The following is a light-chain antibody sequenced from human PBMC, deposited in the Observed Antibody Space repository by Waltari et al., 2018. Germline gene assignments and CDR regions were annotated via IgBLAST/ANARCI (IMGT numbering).Light chain of an antibody. CDR3: QSYDSSLSGVV. CDR1: SSNIGAGYD. Sequence: QSVLTQPPSVSGAPGQRVTISCTGSSSNIGAGYDVHWYQQLPGTAPKLLIYGTTNRPSGVPDGFSGSKSGTSASLAITGLQAEDEADYYCQSYDSSLSGVVFGGGTKLTVL. CDR2: GTT. J-gene: IGLJ2*01. V-gene: IGLV1-40*01.